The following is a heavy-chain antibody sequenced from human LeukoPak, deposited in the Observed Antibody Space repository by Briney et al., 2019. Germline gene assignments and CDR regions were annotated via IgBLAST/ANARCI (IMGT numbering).Heavy chain of an antibody. J-gene: IGHJ5*02. D-gene: IGHD3-10*01. Sequence: GESLKISCKGSGYSFTSYWIGWVRQMPGKGLEWTGIIYPGDSDTRYSPSFQGQVTISADKSISTAYLQWSSLKASDTAMYYCARHGALLWFGELLSGWFDPWGQGTLVTVSS. CDR3: ARHGALLWFGELLSGWFDP. CDR2: IYPGDSDT. V-gene: IGHV5-51*01. CDR1: GYSFTSYW.